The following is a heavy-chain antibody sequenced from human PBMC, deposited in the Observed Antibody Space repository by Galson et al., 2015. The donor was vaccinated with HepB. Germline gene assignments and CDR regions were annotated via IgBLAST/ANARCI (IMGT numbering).Heavy chain of an antibody. CDR1: GYSFITYW. CDR3: VRLTGYWESGVSFDF. J-gene: IGHJ4*02. D-gene: IGHD1-26*01. V-gene: IGHV5-51*01. CDR2: IYPADSET. Sequence: QSGAEVKKPGESLEISCKGFGYSFITYWIGWVRQMPGRGLEWMGIIYPADSETRYSPSFQGQVTISVDKSISTAYLQWSSLKASDTAMFYCVRLTGYWESGVSFDFWGQGALVTVSS.